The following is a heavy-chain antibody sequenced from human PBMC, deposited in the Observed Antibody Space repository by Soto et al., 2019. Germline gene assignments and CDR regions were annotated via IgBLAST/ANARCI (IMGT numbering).Heavy chain of an antibody. D-gene: IGHD6-6*01. CDR2: VHDTGTT. Sequence: QLQLQESGPGLVKPSETLSLTCAVSGGSVSSGGNYWGWIRQSPGKGLEWIGSVHDTGTTHYNPALTSRVTMSVDTSKVQFSLNVNSVTAADTAVYYCARGLSSPSAAGVWGQGTLVTVSS. J-gene: IGHJ4*02. CDR3: ARGLSSPSAAGV. CDR1: GGSVSSGGNY. V-gene: IGHV4-39*01.